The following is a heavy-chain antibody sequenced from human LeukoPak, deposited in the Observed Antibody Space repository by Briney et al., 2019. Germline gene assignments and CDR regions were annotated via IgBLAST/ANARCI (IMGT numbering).Heavy chain of an antibody. D-gene: IGHD3-10*01. CDR3: ARSGAYGSGSYLSY. J-gene: IGHJ4*02. CDR1: GYTFTSYY. Sequence: ASVKVSCKASGYTFTSYYMHWVRQAPGQGLEWMGWINPNSGGTNYAQKFQGRVTMTRDTSISTAYMELGSLRSDDTAVYYCARSGAYGSGSYLSYWGQGTLVTVSS. CDR2: INPNSGGT. V-gene: IGHV1-2*02.